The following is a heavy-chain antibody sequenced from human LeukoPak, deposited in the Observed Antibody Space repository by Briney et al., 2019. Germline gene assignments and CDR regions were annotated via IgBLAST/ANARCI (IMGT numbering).Heavy chain of an antibody. Sequence: SETLSLTCTVPGGSISSSTYYWGWIRQPPGKGLEWIGSIYYSGSTYYNLSLKGRVTISLDTSKNQFSLKLSSVTAADTAVYYCAGRGYCSSTSCKGADWFDPWGQGTLVTVSS. CDR3: AGRGYCSSTSCKGADWFDP. V-gene: IGHV4-39*07. CDR2: IYYSGST. CDR1: GGSISSSTYY. D-gene: IGHD2-2*01. J-gene: IGHJ5*02.